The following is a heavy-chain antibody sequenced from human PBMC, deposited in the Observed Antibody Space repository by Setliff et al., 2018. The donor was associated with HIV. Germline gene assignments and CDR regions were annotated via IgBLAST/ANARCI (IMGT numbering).Heavy chain of an antibody. V-gene: IGHV4-38-2*02. CDR2: IDASANT. CDR1: GSSISSNYY. J-gene: IGHJ4*02. Sequence: PSETLSLTCTVSGSSISSNYYWAWIRQAPGKGLEWIGCIDASANTYYIPSLKSRATISIDTSKNQLSLKLRSVTAADTAVYYCARDAPDFEATFFDLWGRGTLVTVSS. D-gene: IGHD3-3*01. CDR3: ARDAPDFEATFFDL.